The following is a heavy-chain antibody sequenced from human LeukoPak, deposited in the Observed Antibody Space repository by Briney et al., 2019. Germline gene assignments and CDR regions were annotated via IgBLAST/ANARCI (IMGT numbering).Heavy chain of an antibody. Sequence: PGGSLRLSCAVSGFTFSSYAMSWVRQAPGKGLEWVSAMSGSGGSTYYADSVKGRFTISRDNSKNTLYLQINSLRAEDTAVYYCAKEPPPYGGNYWFDPWGQGTLVTVSS. CDR1: GFTFSSYA. J-gene: IGHJ5*02. CDR2: MSGSGGST. V-gene: IGHV3-23*01. CDR3: AKEPPPYGGNYWFDP. D-gene: IGHD4-23*01.